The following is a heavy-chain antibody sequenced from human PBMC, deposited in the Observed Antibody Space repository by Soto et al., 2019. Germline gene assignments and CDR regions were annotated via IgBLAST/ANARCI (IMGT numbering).Heavy chain of an antibody. V-gene: IGHV3-23*01. CDR2: ISGSGGST. D-gene: IGHD3-10*01. CDR3: AKGLRGSGSYYKD. J-gene: IGHJ4*02. Sequence: EVQLLESGGGLVQPGGSLRLSCAASGFTFSSYAMSCVRQAPGKGLEWVSAISGSGGSTYYADSVKGRFTISRDNSKNTLYLQMNSLRAEDTAVYYCAKGLRGSGSYYKDWGQGTLVTVSS. CDR1: GFTFSSYA.